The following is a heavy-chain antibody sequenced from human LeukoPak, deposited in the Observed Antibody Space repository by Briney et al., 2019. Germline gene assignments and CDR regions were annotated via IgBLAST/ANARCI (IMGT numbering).Heavy chain of an antibody. J-gene: IGHJ4*02. V-gene: IGHV3-23*01. CDR1: GFTISSYA. CDR2: ISGSGGST. CDR3: AKWRLLYYFDY. D-gene: IGHD2-2*01. Sequence: GGSLRLSCAASGFTISSYAMSWVRQARGKGLEWVSAISGSGGSTYYADSVRGRFTISRDNSKNTLYLQMNSLRAEDTAVYYCAKWRLLYYFDYWGQGTLVTVSS.